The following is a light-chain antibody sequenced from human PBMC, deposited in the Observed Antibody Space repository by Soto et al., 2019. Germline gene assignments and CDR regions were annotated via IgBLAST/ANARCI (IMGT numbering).Light chain of an antibody. CDR3: QQRSNWPRT. CDR1: QSVSSS. Sequence: EIVLTQSPATLSLSPGERATLSCNASQSVSSSLAWYQQKPGQAPRLLLHDASNRATDIPARFSGSGSGTDFTLTLNSCETEALAVYYCQQRSNWPRTFGQGTKLEIK. CDR2: DAS. J-gene: IGKJ2*01. V-gene: IGKV3-11*01.